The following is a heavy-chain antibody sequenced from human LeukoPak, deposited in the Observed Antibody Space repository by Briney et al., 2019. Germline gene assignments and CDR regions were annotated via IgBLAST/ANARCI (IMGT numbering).Heavy chain of an antibody. CDR1: GYTFTGYY. D-gene: IGHD6-6*01. J-gene: IGHJ6*03. CDR3: ARAIADRYYYYYMDV. Sequence: ASVKVSCKASGYTFTGYYMHWVRQAPAQGLEWMGLINPNSGGTNYAQKFQGRVTITRDTSISTAYMELSRLRSDDTAVYYCARAIADRYYYYYMDVWGKGTTVTVSS. V-gene: IGHV1-2*02. CDR2: INPNSGGT.